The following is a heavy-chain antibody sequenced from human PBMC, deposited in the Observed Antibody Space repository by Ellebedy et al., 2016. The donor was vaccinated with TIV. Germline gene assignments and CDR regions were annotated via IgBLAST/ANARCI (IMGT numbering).Heavy chain of an antibody. Sequence: GESLKISCVDSGPIFSHNWMSWVRQAPGKGLEWVAKINPLGSQKSYVDSVKGRFTISRDNAKNTLYLKMNSLKAEDTAMYYCSTLSDTGYWGHGTLVTVSS. CDR1: GPIFSHNW. J-gene: IGHJ4*01. V-gene: IGHV3-7*01. CDR3: STLSDTGY. D-gene: IGHD1-1*01. CDR2: INPLGSQK.